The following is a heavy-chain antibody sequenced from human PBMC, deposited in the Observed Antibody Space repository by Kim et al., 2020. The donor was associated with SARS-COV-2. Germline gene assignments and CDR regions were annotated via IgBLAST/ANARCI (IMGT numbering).Heavy chain of an antibody. Sequence: GGSLRLSCAASGFTFSSYAMTWVRQAPGKGLEWVSGTTASGGDTYYADSVKGRFTMSRDNSKNSLYLQMNNLRADDTAVYFCAKHEYQGTINWGDVLDCWGQGTLVTVSS. CDR2: TTASGGDT. CDR1: GFTFSSYA. D-gene: IGHD2-2*01. J-gene: IGHJ4*02. V-gene: IGHV3-23*01. CDR3: AKHEYQGTINWGDVLDC.